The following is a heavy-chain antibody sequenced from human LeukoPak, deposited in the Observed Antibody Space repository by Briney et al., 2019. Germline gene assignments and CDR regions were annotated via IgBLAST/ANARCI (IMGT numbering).Heavy chain of an antibody. Sequence: QPGGSLRLSCAASGFTVSTKSMIWVRRAPGKGLERVSVIGSGDSTSYADSVKGRFTISRDDSKNTLFLQMNSLRVEDTAVYYCARRRGGYGEGEFDYWGHGALVTVSS. J-gene: IGHJ4*01. V-gene: IGHV3-66*01. D-gene: IGHD4-17*01. CDR3: ARRRGGYGEGEFDY. CDR1: GFTVSTKS. CDR2: IGSGDST.